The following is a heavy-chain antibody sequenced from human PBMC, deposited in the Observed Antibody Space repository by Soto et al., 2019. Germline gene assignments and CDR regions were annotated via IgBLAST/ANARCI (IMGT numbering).Heavy chain of an antibody. CDR1: GGSVSSGSYY. D-gene: IGHD2-8*02. CDR2: IYYSGIT. Sequence: LSLTFTVSGGSVSSGSYYWSWIRQPPGKGLEWIGYIYYSGITNYTPSLKSRVTISVDTSKNQFSLKLGSVTAADTAVYYCARDGSFVGGSVSDWGEGTLVTVSS. J-gene: IGHJ4*02. CDR3: ARDGSFVGGSVSD. V-gene: IGHV4-61*01.